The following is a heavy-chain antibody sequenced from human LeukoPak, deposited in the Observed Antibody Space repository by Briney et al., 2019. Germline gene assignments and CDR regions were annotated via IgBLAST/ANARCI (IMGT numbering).Heavy chain of an antibody. CDR2: FDPEDGET. D-gene: IGHD6-19*01. CDR1: GYTLTELS. Sequence: GASVKVPCKVSGYTLTELSMHWVRQAPGKGLEWMGGFDPEDGETIYAQKFQGRVTMTEDTSTDTAYMELSSLRSEDTAVYYCATLLMRSGWYFDYWGQGTLATVSS. J-gene: IGHJ4*02. V-gene: IGHV1-24*01. CDR3: ATLLMRSGWYFDY.